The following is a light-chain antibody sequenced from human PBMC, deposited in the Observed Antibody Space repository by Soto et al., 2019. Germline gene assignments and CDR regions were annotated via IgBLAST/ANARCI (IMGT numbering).Light chain of an antibody. CDR1: SSDIGVYNY. J-gene: IGLJ1*01. CDR3: SSYAGSNNLYV. CDR2: EVS. V-gene: IGLV2-8*01. Sequence: QSVLTQPPSASWSPGQSVSIACTVTSSDIGVYNYVSWYQQHPGKAPKLMIYEVSKRPSGVPDRFSGSKSGNTASLTVSGLQAEDEADYYCSSYAGSNNLYVFGTGTKVTVL.